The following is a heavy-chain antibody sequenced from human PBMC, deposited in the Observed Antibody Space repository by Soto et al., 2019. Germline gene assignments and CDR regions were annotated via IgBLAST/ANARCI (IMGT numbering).Heavy chain of an antibody. D-gene: IGHD6-19*01. Sequence: EVQLVESGGGLVQPGRSLRLSCAASGFTFDDYAMHWVRQAPGKGLEWVSGISWNSGSIGYADSVKGRFTISRDNAKNSLYLQMNSLRAEDTALYYCAKDMARGWGDLDYWGQGTLVTVSS. CDR2: ISWNSGSI. CDR3: AKDMARGWGDLDY. V-gene: IGHV3-9*01. CDR1: GFTFDDYA. J-gene: IGHJ4*02.